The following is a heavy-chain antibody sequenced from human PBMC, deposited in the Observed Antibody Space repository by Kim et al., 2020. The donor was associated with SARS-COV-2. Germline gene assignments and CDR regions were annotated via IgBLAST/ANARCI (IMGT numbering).Heavy chain of an antibody. V-gene: IGHV5-10-1*01. J-gene: IGHJ4*02. Sequence: GESLKISCAVSGFSFTGHWITWVRRLPGKGLEWMARIDPSESYTNYNPSFQGHVVLSDDKSISTAYLQWSSLKASDTAIYFCAGKYRDGYTYYFDYWGQG. CDR2: IDPSESYT. D-gene: IGHD5-12*01. CDR1: GFSFTGHW. CDR3: AGKYRDGYTYYFDY.